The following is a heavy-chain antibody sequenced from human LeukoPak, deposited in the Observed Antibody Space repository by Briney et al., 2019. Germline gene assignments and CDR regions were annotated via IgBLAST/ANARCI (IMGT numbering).Heavy chain of an antibody. Sequence: GGSLRLSCAASGFTFSSYAMSWVRQAPGKGLEWVSYISSSSSTIYYADSVKGRFTISRDNSKNTLYLQMNSLRAEDTAVYYCAVEDDFWSGYSVYFDYWGQGTLVTVSS. CDR2: ISSSSSTI. V-gene: IGHV3-48*01. CDR1: GFTFSSYA. J-gene: IGHJ4*02. CDR3: AVEDDFWSGYSVYFDY. D-gene: IGHD3-3*01.